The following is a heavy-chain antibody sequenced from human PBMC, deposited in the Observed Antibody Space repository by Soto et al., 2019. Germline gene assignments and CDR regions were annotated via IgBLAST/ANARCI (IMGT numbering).Heavy chain of an antibody. CDR2: IYPGDSDT. V-gene: IGHV5-51*01. J-gene: IGHJ5*02. Sequence: GESLKISCKGSGYSFTSYWIGWVRQMPGKGLEWMGIIYPGDSDTRYSPSFQGQVTISADKSISTAYLQWSGLKASDTAMYYCARRDYGGNPVGIWFDPWGQGTLVTVSS. CDR1: GYSFTSYW. D-gene: IGHD4-17*01. CDR3: ARRDYGGNPVGIWFDP.